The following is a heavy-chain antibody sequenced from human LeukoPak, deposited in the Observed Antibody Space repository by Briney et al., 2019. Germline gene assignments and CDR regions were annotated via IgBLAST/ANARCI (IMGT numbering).Heavy chain of an antibody. J-gene: IGHJ6*03. CDR1: GFTFDDYG. D-gene: IGHD6-13*01. CDR3: ARDTSAAAGLYYYYYYMDV. V-gene: IGHV3-48*01. Sequence: GGSLRLSCAASGFTFDDYGMSWVRQAPGKGLEWVSYISSSSSSTIYYADSVKGRFTISRDNAKNSLYLQMNSLRAEDTAVYYCARDTSAAAGLYYYYYYMDVWGKGTTVTVSS. CDR2: ISSSSSSTI.